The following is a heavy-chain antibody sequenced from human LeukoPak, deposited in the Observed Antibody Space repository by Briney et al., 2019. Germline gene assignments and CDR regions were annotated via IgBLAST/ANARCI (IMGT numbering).Heavy chain of an antibody. V-gene: IGHV3-21*01. J-gene: IGHJ3*02. CDR2: INNSSNYI. CDR1: GFTFSSYA. D-gene: IGHD6-13*01. Sequence: GGSLRLSCTASGFTFSSYAMHWVRQAPGKGLEWVSSINNSSNYIYYADSVKGRFTISRDNAKNSLYLQMNSLRAEDTAVYYCASGASRWSLDVFDIWGQGTMVTVSS. CDR3: ASGASRWSLDVFDI.